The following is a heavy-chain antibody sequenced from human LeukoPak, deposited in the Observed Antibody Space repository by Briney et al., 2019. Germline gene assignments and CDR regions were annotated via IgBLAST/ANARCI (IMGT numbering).Heavy chain of an antibody. J-gene: IGHJ4*02. CDR2: IYPGDSDT. CDR1: GYRFTSYW. CDR3: ARHLGIAAAGPPHN. V-gene: IGHV5-51*01. Sequence: GESLKISCKGSGYRFTSYWIGRVRQMPGKGLEWMLIIYPGDSDTRYSPSFQGQVTISADKSISTAYLQWSSLKASDTAMYYCARHLGIAAAGPPHNWGQGTLVTVSS. D-gene: IGHD6-13*01.